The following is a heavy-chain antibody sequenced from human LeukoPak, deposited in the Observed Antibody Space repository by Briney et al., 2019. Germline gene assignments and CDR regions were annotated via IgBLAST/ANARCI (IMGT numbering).Heavy chain of an antibody. D-gene: IGHD3-16*01. CDR2: IIPIFGTA. V-gene: IGHV1-69*13. Sequence: GASVKVSCKASGYTFTSYYMHWVRQAPGQGLEWMGGIIPIFGTANYAQKFQGRVTITADESTSTAYMELSSLRSEDTAVYYCARGRRGGSAFDAFDIWGQGTMVTVSS. CDR3: ARGRRGGSAFDAFDI. CDR1: GYTFTSYY. J-gene: IGHJ3*02.